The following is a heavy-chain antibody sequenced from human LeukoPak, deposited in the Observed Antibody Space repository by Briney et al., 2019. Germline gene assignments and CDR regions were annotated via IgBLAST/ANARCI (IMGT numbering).Heavy chain of an antibody. CDR2: IASDGSST. CDR3: ARGRPHGNDY. Sequence: GGSLRLSCAASGFTFSSYWMNWVRQAPGKGLVWVSRIASDGSSTTYADSVKGRFSISRDNAKNTLYLQMNSLRVEDTAVYYCARGRPHGNDYWGQGTLVTVSP. D-gene: IGHD4-23*01. J-gene: IGHJ4*02. CDR1: GFTFSSYW. V-gene: IGHV3-74*01.